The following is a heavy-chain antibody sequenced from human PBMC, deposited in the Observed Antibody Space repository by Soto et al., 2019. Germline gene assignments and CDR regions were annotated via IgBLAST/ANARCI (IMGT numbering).Heavy chain of an antibody. J-gene: IGHJ5*02. CDR3: ARGVEDIVVVVAATPSANWFAP. CDR2: ISGSGGST. D-gene: IGHD2-15*01. CDR1: GFTFSSYA. V-gene: IGHV3-23*01. Sequence: PGGSLRLSCAACGFTFSSYAMSWVRQAPGKGLEWVSAISGSGGSTYYADSVKGRFTISRDNSKNTLYLQMNSLRAEDTAVYYCARGVEDIVVVVAATPSANWFAPWGQGTLVTVSS.